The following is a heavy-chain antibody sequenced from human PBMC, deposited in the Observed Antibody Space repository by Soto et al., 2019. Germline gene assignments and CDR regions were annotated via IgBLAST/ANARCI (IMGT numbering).Heavy chain of an antibody. CDR3: ARESEDLTSNFDY. J-gene: IGHJ4*02. V-gene: IGHV3-21*06. CDR2: ISSTTNYI. Sequence: GGSLRLSCAASGFTFTRYSMNWFRQAPGKGLEWVSSISSTTNYIYYGDSMKGRFTISRDNAKNSLYLEMNSLRAEDTAVYYCARESEDLTSNFDYWGQGTLVTVSS. CDR1: GFTFTRYS.